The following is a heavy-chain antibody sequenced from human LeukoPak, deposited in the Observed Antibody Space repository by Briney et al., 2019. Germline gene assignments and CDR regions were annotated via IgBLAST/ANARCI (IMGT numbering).Heavy chain of an antibody. CDR2: IDLNTGDT. J-gene: IGHJ4*02. CDR1: GYTFIDYW. Sequence: ASVKVSCKASGYTFIDYWIHWVRQAPGQGLEWVGRIDLNTGDTTSAQKFQGRVTMTRDTSISTLYLDLSGLGSDDTAVYYCARDAPHQRFDYWGRGTLVIVSS. V-gene: IGHV1-2*02. CDR3: ARDAPHQRFDY.